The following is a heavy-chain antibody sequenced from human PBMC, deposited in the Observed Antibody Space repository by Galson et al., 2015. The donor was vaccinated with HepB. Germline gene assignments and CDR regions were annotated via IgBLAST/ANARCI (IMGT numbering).Heavy chain of an antibody. CDR2: IRSKAYGGTT. CDR1: GFTFGDYA. Sequence: SLRLSCAASGFTFGDYAMSWFRQAPGKGLEWVGFIRSKAYGGTTEYAASVKGRFTISRDDSKSIAYLQMNSLKTEDTAVYYCTRYPLPGGYDYLVPGPWGQGTLVTVSS. CDR3: TRYPLPGGYDYLVPGP. J-gene: IGHJ5*02. V-gene: IGHV3-49*03. D-gene: IGHD5-12*01.